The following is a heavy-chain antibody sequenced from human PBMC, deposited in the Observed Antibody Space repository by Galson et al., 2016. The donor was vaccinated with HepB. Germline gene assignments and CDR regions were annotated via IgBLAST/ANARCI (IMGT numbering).Heavy chain of an antibody. J-gene: IGHJ4*02. CDR2: INPSSSAI. CDR3: RGFFPYYLDS. D-gene: IGHD3-22*01. CDR1: GFTFSDYN. V-gene: IGHV3-48*01. Sequence: SLRLSCAVSGFTFSDYNMNWVRQAPGKGLEWISYINPSSSAIYYADSVRGRFTVSRDNAKNSQHLQMNSLRGEDSAVYDSRGFFPYYLDSWGPGTLVAVAS.